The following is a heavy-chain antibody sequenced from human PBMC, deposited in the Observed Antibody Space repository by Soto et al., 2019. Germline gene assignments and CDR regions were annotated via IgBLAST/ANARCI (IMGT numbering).Heavy chain of an antibody. V-gene: IGHV1-69*13. CDR3: ARLRVVPAAVTMADYYYGMDV. J-gene: IGHJ6*02. CDR2: IIPIFGTA. CDR1: GGTFSSYA. Sequence: SVKVSCKASGGTFSSYAISGVRQAPGQGLEWMGGIIPIFGTANYAQKFQGRVTITADESTSTAYMELSSLRSEDTAVYYCARLRVVPAAVTMADYYYGMDVWGQGTTVTVSS. D-gene: IGHD2-2*01.